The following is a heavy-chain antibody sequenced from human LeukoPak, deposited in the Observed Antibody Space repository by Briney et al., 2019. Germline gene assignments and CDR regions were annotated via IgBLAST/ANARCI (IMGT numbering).Heavy chain of an antibody. Sequence: SETLSLTCTVSGGSISSYYWSWIRQPPGKGLEWIGYIYYSGSTNYNPSLKSRVTISVDTSKNQFSLKLSSVTAADTAVYYCARDNYYDSSGAFDIWGQGTMVTVSS. J-gene: IGHJ3*02. V-gene: IGHV4-59*01. CDR2: IYYSGST. CDR3: ARDNYYDSSGAFDI. D-gene: IGHD3-22*01. CDR1: GGSISSYY.